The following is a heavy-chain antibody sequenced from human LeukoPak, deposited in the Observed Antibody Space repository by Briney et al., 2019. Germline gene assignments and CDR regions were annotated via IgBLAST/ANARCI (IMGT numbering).Heavy chain of an antibody. D-gene: IGHD2-2*01. J-gene: IGHJ4*02. CDR3: ARVLPVASRDY. CDR1: GFTFSTYW. V-gene: IGHV3-7*01. Sequence: AGGSLRLSCAASGFTFSTYWMSWVRQAPGKGLEWVANIKQDGSDKFYVDSVKGRFTISRDNAKNSMYVQMNSLRAEDTAIYYCARVLPVASRDYWGQGTLVTVSS. CDR2: IKQDGSDK.